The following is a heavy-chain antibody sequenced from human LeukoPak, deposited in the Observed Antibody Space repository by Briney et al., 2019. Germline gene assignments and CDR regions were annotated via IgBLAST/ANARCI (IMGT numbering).Heavy chain of an antibody. CDR1: GFTFSSYA. CDR2: IKSDGSRT. D-gene: IGHD2-15*01. CDR3: ARELPFDY. V-gene: IGHV3-74*01. J-gene: IGHJ4*02. Sequence: GGSLRLSCAASGFTFSSYAMSWVRQAPGKGLVWISRIKSDGSRTDYADSVKGRFTISRDNAKNTLYLQMNSLRAEDTAVYYCARELPFDYWGQGTLVTVSS.